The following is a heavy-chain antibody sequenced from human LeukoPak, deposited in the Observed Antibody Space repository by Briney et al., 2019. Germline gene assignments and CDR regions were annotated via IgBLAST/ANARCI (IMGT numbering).Heavy chain of an antibody. V-gene: IGHV1-24*01. CDR2: FDPEDGET. J-gene: IGHJ4*02. Sequence: ASVKVPCKVSGYTLTELSMHWVRQAPGKGLEWMGGFDPEDGETIYAQKFQGRVTMTEDTSTDTAYMELSSLRSEDTAVYYCATARWVKDIVVVPAALQFDYWGQGTLVTVSS. D-gene: IGHD2-2*02. CDR3: ATARWVKDIVVVPAALQFDY. CDR1: GYTLTELS.